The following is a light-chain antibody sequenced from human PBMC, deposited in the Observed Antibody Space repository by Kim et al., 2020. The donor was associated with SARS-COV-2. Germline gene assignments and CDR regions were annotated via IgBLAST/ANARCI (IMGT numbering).Light chain of an antibody. Sequence: EIVLTQSPATLSVSPGERATLSCRASQSVSSYLAWYQKKPGQAPRLLIYDAFNRATGIPARFSGSGSGTDFTLTISSLEPEDFAVYYCQQRSNWPLTFGGGTKLEI. CDR3: QQRSNWPLT. CDR1: QSVSSY. CDR2: DAF. J-gene: IGKJ4*01. V-gene: IGKV3-11*01.